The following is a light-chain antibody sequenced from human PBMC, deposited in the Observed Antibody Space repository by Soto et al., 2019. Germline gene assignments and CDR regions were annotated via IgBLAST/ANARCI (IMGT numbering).Light chain of an antibody. CDR1: QSVGSNY. Sequence: EIVLTQSPGTLSLSPGERATLSCRASQSVGSNYFAWYQQKPGHAPRLFIYGASSRATGIPDRFSGSGSGTDFTLNIIRLEPEDFAVYYCQQYGGSPVAFGQGTKVDI. CDR2: GAS. J-gene: IGKJ1*01. CDR3: QQYGGSPVA. V-gene: IGKV3-20*01.